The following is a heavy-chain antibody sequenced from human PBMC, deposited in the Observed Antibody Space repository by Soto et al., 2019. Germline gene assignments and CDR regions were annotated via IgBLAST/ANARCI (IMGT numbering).Heavy chain of an antibody. V-gene: IGHV4-30-4*01. Sequence: QVQLQESGPGLVEPSQTLSLTFTVYGGSISSGDYYWSWIRPPPGKGLEWIGYIYYRGSTYYNPSVKRRLTTSVDTSKHPFSLRLSSVTAAATAVYSCARERPDVRRLDPWGEGTLVTVSS. J-gene: IGHJ5*02. CDR2: IYYRGST. D-gene: IGHD6-6*01. CDR3: ARERPDVRRLDP. CDR1: GGSISSGDYY.